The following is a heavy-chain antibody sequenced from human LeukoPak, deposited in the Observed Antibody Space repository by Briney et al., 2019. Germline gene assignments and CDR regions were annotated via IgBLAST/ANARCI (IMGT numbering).Heavy chain of an antibody. CDR2: IYYTGST. J-gene: IGHJ4*02. Sequence: TSETLSHTCTVSGGSIRGYYWSWIRQPPGKGLEWIGYIYYTGSTNYNPSLKSRVTISADTSKNQFSLKLSSVTAADTAVYYCAGMSVTSLALYFDYWGQGTLVTVSS. CDR3: AGMSVTSLALYFDY. D-gene: IGHD4-11*01. CDR1: GGSIRGYY. V-gene: IGHV4-59*01.